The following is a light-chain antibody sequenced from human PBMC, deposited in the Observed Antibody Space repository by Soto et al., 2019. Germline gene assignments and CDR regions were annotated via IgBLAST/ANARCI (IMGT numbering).Light chain of an antibody. J-gene: IGLJ1*01. CDR1: SSDVGGYNF. Sequence: QSVLTQPAPVSGSPGQSITISCTGTSSDVGGYNFASWYQHHPGKAPKLIIYDVTNRPSGISNRFSGSKSGNTASLTISELQAEDEADYYCTSYTSSITYVFGTGTKVTVL. CDR2: DVT. CDR3: TSYTSSITYV. V-gene: IGLV2-14*03.